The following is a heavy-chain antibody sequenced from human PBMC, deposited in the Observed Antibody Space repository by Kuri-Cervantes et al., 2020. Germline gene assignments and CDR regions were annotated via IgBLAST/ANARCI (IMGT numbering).Heavy chain of an antibody. CDR2: ISSSSSHI. CDR3: ARRQREGSSSSLDNFDY. J-gene: IGHJ4*02. D-gene: IGHD6-6*01. Sequence: GESLKISCAASGFTFSSYSMNWVRQAPGKGLEWVSSISSSSSHIYYADSVKGRFTISRDNAKNSLYLQMNSLRAEDTAVYYCARRQREGSSSSLDNFDYWGQGTLVTVSS. CDR1: GFTFSSYS. V-gene: IGHV3-21*01.